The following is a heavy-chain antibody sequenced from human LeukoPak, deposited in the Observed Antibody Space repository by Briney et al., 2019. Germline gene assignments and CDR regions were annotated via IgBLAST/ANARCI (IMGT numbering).Heavy chain of an antibody. V-gene: IGHV3-23*01. J-gene: IGHJ4*02. Sequence: GGSLRLSCAASGFTFNNYAMRWVRQAPGKGLEWVSAISDNGDATHYADSVKGRFTISRDNSKNTVYLQMNSLRAEDTAVYYCARVKSNGWYFLDCWGQGTLVTVSS. D-gene: IGHD6-19*01. CDR2: ISDNGDAT. CDR1: GFTFNNYA. CDR3: ARVKSNGWYFLDC.